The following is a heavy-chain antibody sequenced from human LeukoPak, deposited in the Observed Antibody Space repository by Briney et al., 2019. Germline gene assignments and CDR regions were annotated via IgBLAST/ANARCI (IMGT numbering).Heavy chain of an antibody. D-gene: IGHD6-13*01. CDR2: ISSSSSTI. CDR1: GFTFSSYS. V-gene: IGHV3-48*01. Sequence: PGGSLRLSCAASGFTFSSYSMNWVRQAPGKGLEWVSYISSSSSTIYYADSVKGRFTISRDNAKNSLYLQMNSLRAEDTAVYYCARDRIAATDYWGQGTLVTVSS. J-gene: IGHJ4*02. CDR3: ARDRIAATDY.